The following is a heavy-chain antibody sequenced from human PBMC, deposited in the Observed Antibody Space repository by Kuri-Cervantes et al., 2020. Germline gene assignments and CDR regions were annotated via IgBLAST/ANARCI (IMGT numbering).Heavy chain of an antibody. D-gene: IGHD4-17*01. Sequence: GSLRLSCAASGFTFSDYYMSWIRQAPGKGLEWVSYISSSGSTIYYADSVKGRFTISRDNAKNSLYLQMNSLRDEDAAVYYCARDASVTTTHLFRYWGQGTLVTVSS. V-gene: IGHV3-11*04. CDR3: ARDASVTTTHLFRY. J-gene: IGHJ4*02. CDR1: GFTFSDYY. CDR2: ISSSGSTI.